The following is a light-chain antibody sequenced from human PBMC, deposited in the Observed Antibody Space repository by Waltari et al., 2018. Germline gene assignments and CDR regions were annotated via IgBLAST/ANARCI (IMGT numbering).Light chain of an antibody. Sequence: QSVLTQPPSVSGAPGQRVTISCTGSNSHVGAGFDVHWYQQLPGTAPKLLIYGNTNRPSGVPDRFSGSKSGTSASLAITGLQAEDEADYYCQSYDSSLSDSVFGGGTKLTVL. CDR2: GNT. J-gene: IGLJ2*01. V-gene: IGLV1-40*01. CDR3: QSYDSSLSDSV. CDR1: NSHVGAGFD.